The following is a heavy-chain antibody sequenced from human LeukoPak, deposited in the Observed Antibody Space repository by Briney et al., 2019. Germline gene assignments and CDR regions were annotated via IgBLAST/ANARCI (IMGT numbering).Heavy chain of an antibody. D-gene: IGHD3-22*01. V-gene: IGHV1-18*01. J-gene: IGHJ4*02. Sequence: ASVKVSCKASGYTFTSYGISWVRQAPGQGLEWMGWISAYNGNTNYAQKLQGRVTMTTDTSTSTAYMELRSLRSDDTAVYYCARSRGYDSSGYYYVPDFDYWGQGTLVTVSS. CDR1: GYTFTSYG. CDR3: ARSRGYDSSGYYYVPDFDY. CDR2: ISAYNGNT.